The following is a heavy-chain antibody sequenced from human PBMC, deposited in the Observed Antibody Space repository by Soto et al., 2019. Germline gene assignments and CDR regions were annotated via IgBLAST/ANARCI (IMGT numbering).Heavy chain of an antibody. D-gene: IGHD1-1*01. V-gene: IGHV3-30-3*01. CDR3: AREVVTTNWYFDN. Sequence: QEQVMESGGGVVQPGGSMRLSHVTSGFSFSSHSMHWFRQAPGKGLEWVAVISSDGGIEVYAESVKGRFTISRDNFKNTLYLQMNSLRSEDTAVYYCAREVVTTNWYFDNWGQGVLVTVSS. CDR1: GFSFSSHS. CDR2: ISSDGGIE. J-gene: IGHJ4*02.